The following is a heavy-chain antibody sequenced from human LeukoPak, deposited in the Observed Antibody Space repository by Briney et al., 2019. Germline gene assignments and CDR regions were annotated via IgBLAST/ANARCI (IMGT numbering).Heavy chain of an antibody. Sequence: PSQTLSLTCTVSGGSISSGSYYWSWIRQPAGKGLEGIGRIYTSGSTNYNPSPKSRVTISVDTSKNQFSLKLSSVTAADTAVYYCARAPENYYMDVWGKGTTVTVSS. V-gene: IGHV4-61*02. CDR1: GGSISSGSYY. J-gene: IGHJ6*03. CDR3: ARAPENYYMDV. CDR2: IYTSGST.